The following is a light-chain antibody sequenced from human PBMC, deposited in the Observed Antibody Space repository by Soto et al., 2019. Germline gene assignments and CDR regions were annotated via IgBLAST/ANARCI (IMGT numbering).Light chain of an antibody. CDR2: KAS. CDR1: QSISSW. CDR3: QQYDVYST. V-gene: IGKV1-5*03. J-gene: IGKJ1*01. Sequence: IQISQSPSTLSASVGVTVTITCRASQSISSWLACYQQKPGIAPKLLIYKASTLQSGVPSRFSGSGYGTVFTLTISRLQPDDSATYYCQQYDVYSTFGQGTKVDIK.